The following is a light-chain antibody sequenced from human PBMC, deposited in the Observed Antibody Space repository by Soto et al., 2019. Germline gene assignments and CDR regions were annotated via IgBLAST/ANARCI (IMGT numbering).Light chain of an antibody. J-gene: IGKJ5*01. Sequence: EVVMTQSPATLSVSPGERATLSCRASQSVRSNLAWYQQKPGQAPRLLIYDTSTRATGVPVRFSGSGSATDFTLTISSLQSEDFAVYYCQQYNSWPPITFGQGTRLEIK. V-gene: IGKV3-15*01. CDR1: QSVRSN. CDR3: QQYNSWPPIT. CDR2: DTS.